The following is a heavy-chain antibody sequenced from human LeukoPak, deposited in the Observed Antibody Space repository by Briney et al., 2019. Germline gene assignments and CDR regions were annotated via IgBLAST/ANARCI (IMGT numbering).Heavy chain of an antibody. Sequence: PGGSLRLSCAASGFTFSSYSMNWVRQAPGKGLEWISYIGGSSSTIYYADSVKGRFTISSDNAKNSLYLQMNSLRDEDTAVYYCARGLYCSAGRCYSSWFDPWGQGTLVTVSS. V-gene: IGHV3-48*02. D-gene: IGHD2-15*01. J-gene: IGHJ5*02. CDR3: ARGLYCSAGRCYSSWFDP. CDR2: IGGSSSTI. CDR1: GFTFSSYS.